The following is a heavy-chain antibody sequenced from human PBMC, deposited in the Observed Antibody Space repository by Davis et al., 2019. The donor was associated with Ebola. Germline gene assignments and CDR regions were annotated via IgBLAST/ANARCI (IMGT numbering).Heavy chain of an antibody. CDR3: ARVRSFDY. Sequence: PGGSLSLSCVASGFTFTTYSMSWVRQAPGKALEWFSSISSDSDYIYYADSAKGRFTISRDNAKNSLFLQMDSLRAEDTAVYYCARVRSFDYWGQGTLVTVSS. D-gene: IGHD3-10*01. CDR1: GFTFTTYS. V-gene: IGHV3-21*01. J-gene: IGHJ4*02. CDR2: ISSDSDYI.